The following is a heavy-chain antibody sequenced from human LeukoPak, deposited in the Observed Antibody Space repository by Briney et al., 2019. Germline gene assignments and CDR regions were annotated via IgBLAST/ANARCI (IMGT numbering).Heavy chain of an antibody. CDR3: ARDVPTGSYFFDY. CDR2: IDPSGGTT. Sequence: AASVKVSCKASGYIFTSYYIHWVRQAPGQGLEWMGIIDPSGGTTTYAQKFQGRVTMTRDTSTSTVYMELSSLRSDDTAVYYCARDVPTGSYFFDYWGQGTLVTVSS. V-gene: IGHV1-46*01. J-gene: IGHJ4*02. CDR1: GYIFTSYY. D-gene: IGHD3-9*01.